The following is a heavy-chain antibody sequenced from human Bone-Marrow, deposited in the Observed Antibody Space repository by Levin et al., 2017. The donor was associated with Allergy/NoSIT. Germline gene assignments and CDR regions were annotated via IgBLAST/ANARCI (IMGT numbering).Heavy chain of an antibody. Sequence: GESLKISCAASGFTVSSNYMNWVRQAPGKGLEWVSVIYIAGGTYYADSVKGRFTISRDNSKNTVYLQMNSLRAEDTALYYCARGNGAPRASWFDPWGQGTLVTVSS. J-gene: IGHJ5*02. CDR1: GFTVSSNY. CDR2: IYIAGGT. CDR3: ARGNGAPRASWFDP. V-gene: IGHV3-53*01. D-gene: IGHD1-26*01.